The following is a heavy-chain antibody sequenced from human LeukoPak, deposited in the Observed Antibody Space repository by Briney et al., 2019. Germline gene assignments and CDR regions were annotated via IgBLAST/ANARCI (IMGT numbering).Heavy chain of an antibody. V-gene: IGHV3-30*02. CDR2: IRYDGSNE. CDR3: XXXXXXXXXXSXXXXFDY. J-gene: IGHJ4*02. CDR1: G. Sequence: GXXWXRQTPGXXXXWVAFIRYDGSNEYFADSVKGRFTISRDNSKNXLYLQMNSLRAEDTAVYYCXXXXXXXXXXSXXXXFDYXGXGXLVTVSS.